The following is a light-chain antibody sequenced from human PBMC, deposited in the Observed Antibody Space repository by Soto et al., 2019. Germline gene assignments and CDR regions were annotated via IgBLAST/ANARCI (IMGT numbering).Light chain of an antibody. CDR2: VAS. CDR1: QSISGS. J-gene: IGKJ1*01. Sequence: EIVMTQSPSTLSVSPGGRVTISCRASQSISGSLAWYQQKPGQAPRLLIHVASTRAPGFPARFSGSGSGTDFTLTISSLQSEDFAIYYCQQYNDWPWTFGHGTKVEIK. V-gene: IGKV3-15*01. CDR3: QQYNDWPWT.